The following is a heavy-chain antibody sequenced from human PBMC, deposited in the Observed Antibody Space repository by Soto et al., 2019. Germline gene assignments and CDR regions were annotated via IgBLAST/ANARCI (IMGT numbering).Heavy chain of an antibody. V-gene: IGHV3-23*05. CDR3: AKGDGGYFDH. CDR1: GFSFSSYA. J-gene: IGHJ4*01. Sequence: GGSLRLSCIASGFSFSSYAMIWVHKAPGKGPDWVSSLEINARVTYYADPVKVWFTISRDDSKNAVFLQMNSLRAEDTAVYFCAKGDGGYFDHWGQGSLVTVSS. D-gene: IGHD3-16*01. CDR2: LEINARVT.